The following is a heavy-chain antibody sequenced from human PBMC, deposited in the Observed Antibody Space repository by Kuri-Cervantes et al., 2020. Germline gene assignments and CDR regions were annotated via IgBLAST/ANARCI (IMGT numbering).Heavy chain of an antibody. J-gene: IGHJ4*02. V-gene: IGHV4-38-2*02. CDR1: GYSISSGYY. D-gene: IGHD6-13*01. Sequence: SETLSLTCTVSGYSISSGYYWGWIRQPPGKGLEWIGSIYHGGSTYYNPSLKSRVTISVDTSKNQSSLKLRSVTAADTAVYYCARGEQLHYFDYWGQGTLVTVSS. CDR3: ARGEQLHYFDY. CDR2: IYHGGST.